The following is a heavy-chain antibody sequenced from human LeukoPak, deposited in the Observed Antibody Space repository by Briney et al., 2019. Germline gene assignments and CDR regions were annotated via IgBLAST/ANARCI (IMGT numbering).Heavy chain of an antibody. J-gene: IGHJ3*02. V-gene: IGHV3-9*01. D-gene: IGHD3-10*01. CDR3: AKDMELWFGELYGAFDI. CDR1: GFTFEDYA. Sequence: GGSLRLSCAASGFTFEDYAMHWVRQAPGKGLEWVSGISWNSGSIGYADSVKGRFTISRDNAKNSLYLQMNSLRAEDTALYYCAKDMELWFGELYGAFDIWGQGTMVTVSS. CDR2: ISWNSGSI.